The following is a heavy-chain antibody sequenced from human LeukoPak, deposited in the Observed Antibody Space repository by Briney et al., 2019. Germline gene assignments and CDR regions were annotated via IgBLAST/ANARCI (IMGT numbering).Heavy chain of an antibody. CDR3: AREHIGYSSGWSDY. V-gene: IGHV4-34*01. J-gene: IGHJ4*02. CDR1: GGSISSYY. CDR2: INHSGST. D-gene: IGHD6-19*01. Sequence: SETLSLTCTVSGGSISSYYWSWIRQPPGKGLEWIGEINHSGSTNYNPSLKSRVTISVDTSKNQFSLKLSSVTAADTAVYYCAREHIGYSSGWSDYWGQGTLVTVSS.